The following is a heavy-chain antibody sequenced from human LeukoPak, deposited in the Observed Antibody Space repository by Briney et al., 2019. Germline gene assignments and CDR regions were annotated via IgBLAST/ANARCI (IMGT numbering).Heavy chain of an antibody. CDR1: GFTFSSYE. CDR3: ARRYYDFWSALSTGPLDY. CDR2: ISSSGSTI. D-gene: IGHD3-3*01. V-gene: IGHV3-48*03. Sequence: PGGSLRLSCAASGFTFSSYEMNWVRQAPGKGLEWVSYISSSGSTIYYADSVKGRFTISRDNAKNSLYLQMNSLRAEDTAVYYCARRYYDFWSALSTGPLDYRGQGTLVTVSS. J-gene: IGHJ4*02.